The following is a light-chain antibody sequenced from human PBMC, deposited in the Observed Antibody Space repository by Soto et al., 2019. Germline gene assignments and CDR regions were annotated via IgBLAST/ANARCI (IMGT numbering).Light chain of an antibody. CDR2: EVS. J-gene: IGLJ2*01. V-gene: IGLV2-14*01. Sequence: QSALTQPASVSGSPGQSITISCTGTSSDVGGYNYVSWYQQHPGKAPKLMIYEVSNRPSGVSNSFSGSKSGNTASLTISGLQAEDEADYSCSSYTSSSTLVFGGGTKLTV. CDR1: SSDVGGYNY. CDR3: SSYTSSSTLV.